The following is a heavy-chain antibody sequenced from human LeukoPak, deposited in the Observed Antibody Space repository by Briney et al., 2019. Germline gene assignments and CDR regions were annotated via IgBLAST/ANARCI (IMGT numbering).Heavy chain of an antibody. D-gene: IGHD5-12*01. CDR3: ARHDAATIKDIDDY. Sequence: SETLSLTCTVSGGSISSSSYYWGWLRQPPGKGLEWIGSIYYSGSTYYNPSLKSRVTISVDTSKNQFSLKLSSVTAADTAVYYCARHDAATIKDIDDYWGQGTLVTVSS. V-gene: IGHV4-39*01. CDR2: IYYSGST. CDR1: GGSISSSSYY. J-gene: IGHJ4*02.